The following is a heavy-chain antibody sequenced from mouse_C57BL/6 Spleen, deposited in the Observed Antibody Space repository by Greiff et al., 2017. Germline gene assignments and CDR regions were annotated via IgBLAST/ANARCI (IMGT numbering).Heavy chain of an antibody. Sequence: QVQLQQPGAELVKPGASVKLSCKASGYTFTSYWMHWVKQRPGQGLEWIGMIHPNSGSTNYNEKFKSKATLTVDKSSSTAYMQLSSLTSEDSAVYYCARGWSSSSDYFDYWGQGTTLTVSS. J-gene: IGHJ2*01. CDR1: GYTFTSYW. D-gene: IGHD1-1*01. CDR3: ARGWSSSSDYFDY. CDR2: IHPNSGST. V-gene: IGHV1-64*01.